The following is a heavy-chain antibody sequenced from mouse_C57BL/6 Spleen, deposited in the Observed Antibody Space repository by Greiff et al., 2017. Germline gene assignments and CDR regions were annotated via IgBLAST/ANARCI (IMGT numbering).Heavy chain of an antibody. J-gene: IGHJ1*03. CDR3: ARTPHYYGSSNWYFDV. V-gene: IGHV1-69*01. Sequence: QVQLQQPGAELVMPGASVKLSCKASGYTFTSYWMHWVKQRPGQGLEWIGEIDPSDSYTNYNQKFKGKSTLTVDKSSNTAYMQLSSLTSEDSAVYYCARTPHYYGSSNWYFDVWGTGTTVTVSS. CDR2: IDPSDSYT. CDR1: GYTFTSYW. D-gene: IGHD1-1*01.